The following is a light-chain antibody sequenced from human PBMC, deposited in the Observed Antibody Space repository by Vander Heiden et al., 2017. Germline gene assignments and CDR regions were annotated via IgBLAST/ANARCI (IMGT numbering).Light chain of an antibody. Sequence: EIVLTQSPGTLSVSPGARATRSCRASQSVSISYLAWYQQKPGQAPRLLINGASSRATGMPDRCSGSGSGTDFTLTISRLEPEDVAVYYCQQYGSSPRLTFGGGTKVEIK. CDR1: QSVSISY. J-gene: IGKJ4*01. CDR2: GAS. V-gene: IGKV3-20*01. CDR3: QQYGSSPRLT.